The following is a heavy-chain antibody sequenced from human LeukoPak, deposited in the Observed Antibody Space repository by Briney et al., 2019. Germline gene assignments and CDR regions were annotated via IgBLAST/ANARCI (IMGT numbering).Heavy chain of an antibody. CDR2: IYSGGST. V-gene: IGHV3-66*01. J-gene: IGHJ4*02. D-gene: IGHD2-2*01. CDR1: GFTVSSNY. Sequence: GGSLILSCAASGFTVSSNYMSWVRQAPGKGLEWVSVIYSGGSTYYADSVKGRFTISRDNSKNTLYLQMNGLRAEDTAVYYCARAPTVLVGYCSSSSCQADYWGQGTLVTVSS. CDR3: ARAPTVLVGYCSSSSCQADY.